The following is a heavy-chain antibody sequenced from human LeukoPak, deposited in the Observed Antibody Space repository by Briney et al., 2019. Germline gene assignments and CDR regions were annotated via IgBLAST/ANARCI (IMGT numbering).Heavy chain of an antibody. J-gene: IGHJ4*02. CDR3: AKAGWVYFDSTTLHWADH. CDR1: GFAFMNYA. Sequence: GGSLRLSCAASGFAFMNYAMSWVRQAPGKGLEWVSAISGSGGTTYYADSVKGRFTISRDNSKNTVYLRVASLRVEDTALYYCAKAGWVYFDSTTLHWADHWGQGILVSVSS. CDR2: ISGSGGTT. V-gene: IGHV3-23*01. D-gene: IGHD2/OR15-2a*01.